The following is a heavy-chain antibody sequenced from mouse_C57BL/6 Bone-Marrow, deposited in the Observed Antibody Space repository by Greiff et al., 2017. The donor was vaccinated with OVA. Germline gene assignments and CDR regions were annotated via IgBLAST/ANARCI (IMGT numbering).Heavy chain of an antibody. CDR3: ARDGYYGSSYGYFDV. CDR1: GISITTGNYR. V-gene: IGHV3-5*01. D-gene: IGHD1-1*01. CDR2: IYYSGPI. J-gene: IGHJ1*03. Sequence: VQLQESGPGLVKPSQTVFLTCTVTGISITTGNYRWSWIRQFPGNKLEWIGYIYYSGPITYNPSLTSRTTITREPPKNQFFLEMNSLTAEDTATYYCARDGYYGSSYGYFDVWGTGTTVTVSS.